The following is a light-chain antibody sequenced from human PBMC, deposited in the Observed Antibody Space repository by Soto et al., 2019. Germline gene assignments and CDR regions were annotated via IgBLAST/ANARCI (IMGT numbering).Light chain of an antibody. Sequence: EIVMTQSPATLSVSPWERVTLSCRASQSVSSNLAWYQQKPGQAPRLLIYGASTRATGIPARFSGSGSGTEFTLTISSLQSEDFAVYYCQQYNNWPPWTFGPGTKVDIK. CDR2: GAS. CDR1: QSVSSN. V-gene: IGKV3-15*01. CDR3: QQYNNWPPWT. J-gene: IGKJ1*01.